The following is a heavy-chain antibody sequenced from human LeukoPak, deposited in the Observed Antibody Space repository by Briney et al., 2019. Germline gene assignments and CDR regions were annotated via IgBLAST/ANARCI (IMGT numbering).Heavy chain of an antibody. CDR3: ARDYTRNYYGSGSYHY. Sequence: GASVKVSCKASGYTFTGYYMHWVRQAPGQGLEWMGRINPNSGGTNYAQKFQGGVTMTRDTSISTAYMELSRLRSDDTAVYYCARDYTRNYYGSGSYHYWGQGTLVTVSS. V-gene: IGHV1-2*06. J-gene: IGHJ4*02. CDR2: INPNSGGT. D-gene: IGHD3-10*01. CDR1: GYTFTGYY.